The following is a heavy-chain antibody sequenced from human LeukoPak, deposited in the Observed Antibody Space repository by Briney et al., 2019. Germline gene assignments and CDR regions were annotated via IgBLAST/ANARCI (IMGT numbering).Heavy chain of an antibody. CDR1: GFTFTNFA. CDR3: AKGAAAGLVDWFDP. J-gene: IGHJ5*02. D-gene: IGHD6-25*01. Sequence: GGSLRLSCAVSGFTFTNFAMMWVRQAPGKGLQWVSSITGDGATYYADTVRGRFMLSRDTSKNTLYLQMNSLTAEDTALYYCAKGAAAGLVDWFDPWGQGTLVTVSS. CDR2: ITGDGAT. V-gene: IGHV3-23*01.